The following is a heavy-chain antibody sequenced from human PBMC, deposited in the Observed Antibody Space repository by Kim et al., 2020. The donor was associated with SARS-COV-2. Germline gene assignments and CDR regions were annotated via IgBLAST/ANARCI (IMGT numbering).Heavy chain of an antibody. V-gene: IGHV7-4-1*02. CDR1: GYTFTSYA. CDR3: ATLPRYYYDSGGYNEFYYYGMDV. J-gene: IGHJ6*02. Sequence: ASVKVSCKASGYTFTSYAMNWVRQAPGQGLEWMGWINTNTGNPTYAQGFTGRFVFSLDTSVSTAYLQISSLKAEDTAVYYCATLPRYYYDSGGYNEFYYYGMDVWGQGTTVTVSS. D-gene: IGHD3-22*01. CDR2: INTNTGNP.